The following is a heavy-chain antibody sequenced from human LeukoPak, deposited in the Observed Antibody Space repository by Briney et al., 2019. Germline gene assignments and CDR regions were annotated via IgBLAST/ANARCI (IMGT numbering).Heavy chain of an antibody. CDR2: IVVGSGNT. V-gene: IGHV1-58*02. D-gene: IGHD3-22*01. J-gene: IGHJ4*02. Sequence: SVKVSCTASGFTFTSSAMQWVRQARGQRLEWIGWIVVGSGNTNYAQKFQERVTITRDMSTSTAYMELSSLRSEDTAVYYCAAIPNSSGYYSIGGLDYWGQGTLVTVSS. CDR1: GFTFTSSA. CDR3: AAIPNSSGYYSIGGLDY.